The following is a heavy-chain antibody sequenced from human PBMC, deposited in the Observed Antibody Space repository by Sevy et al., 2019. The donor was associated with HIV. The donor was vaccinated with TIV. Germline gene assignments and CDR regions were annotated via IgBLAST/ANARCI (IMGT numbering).Heavy chain of an antibody. Sequence: TLSLXCTVXXGXXSXGRNXXNWIRQXAXKGLXWFGRIXXXGDTNYNPSLKSRVTISLDTSKKQFSLKLTSVTAADTAVYYXARDGSXGXXXXXXWGQGILVTVSS. V-gene: IGHV4-61*02. CDR1: XGXXSXGRNX. CDR3: ARDGSXGXXXXXX. J-gene: IGHJ4*02. D-gene: IGHD5-12*01. CDR2: IXXXGDT.